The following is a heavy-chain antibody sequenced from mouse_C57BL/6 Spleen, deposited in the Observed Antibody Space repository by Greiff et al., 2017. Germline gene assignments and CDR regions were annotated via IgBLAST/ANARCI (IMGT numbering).Heavy chain of an antibody. V-gene: IGHV3-6*01. Sequence: EVKLVESGPGLVKPSQSLSLTCSVTGYSITSGYYWNWIRQFPGNKLEWMGYISYDGSNNYNPSLKNRISITRDTSKNQFFLKLNSVTTEDTATYYCARGGWSRDFDYWGQGTTLTVSS. CDR1: GYSITSGYY. D-gene: IGHD2-2*01. CDR2: ISYDGSN. CDR3: ARGGWSRDFDY. J-gene: IGHJ2*01.